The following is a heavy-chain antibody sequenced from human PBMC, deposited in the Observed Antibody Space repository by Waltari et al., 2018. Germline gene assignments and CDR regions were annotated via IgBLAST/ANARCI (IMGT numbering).Heavy chain of an antibody. D-gene: IGHD3-10*01. V-gene: IGHV4-4*07. Sequence: QVQLQESGPGLVKPSETLSLTCTVSGGSIISYHWSWSRQPAGKGLEWIGRIYPGATPYYNPSLQTRIMMSVDTSQNQFSLKLSSVTAADTAVYYCARIYGSGTFIYMDVWGKGTTVTVSS. CDR3: ARIYGSGTFIYMDV. CDR2: IYPGATP. CDR1: GGSIISYH. J-gene: IGHJ6*03.